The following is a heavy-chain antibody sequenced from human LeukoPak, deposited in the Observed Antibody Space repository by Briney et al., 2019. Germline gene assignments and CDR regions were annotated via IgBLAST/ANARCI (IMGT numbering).Heavy chain of an antibody. CDR3: ATLRGFDY. D-gene: IGHD3-10*01. V-gene: IGHV3-15*01. CDR1: GFTFSDAW. J-gene: IGHJ4*02. CDR2: IKGTIDGGTT. Sequence: PGGSLRLSCAASGFTFSDAWMTWVRQAPGKGLEWVGRIKGTIDGGTTDYAAPVKGRFTVSRDDSKNTLYLQMNNLKTEDTAVFYCATLRGFDYWGQGTLVTVSS.